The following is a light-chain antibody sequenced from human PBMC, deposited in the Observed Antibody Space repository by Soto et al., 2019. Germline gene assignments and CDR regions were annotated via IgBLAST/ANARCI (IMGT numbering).Light chain of an antibody. Sequence: QLVLTQSPSASASLGASVKLTCTLSSGHSTYTIAWHQQQPEKGPRYLMKLNSDGSHSKGDGIPDRFSGSSSGAERYLPISSLQSEDEADYYCQTWGTGIHVLFGGGTKLTVL. CDR1: SGHSTYT. CDR3: QTWGTGIHVL. CDR2: LNSDGSH. J-gene: IGLJ2*01. V-gene: IGLV4-69*01.